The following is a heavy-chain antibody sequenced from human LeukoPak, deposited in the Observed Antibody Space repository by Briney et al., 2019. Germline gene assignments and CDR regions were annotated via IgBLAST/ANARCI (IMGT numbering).Heavy chain of an antibody. J-gene: IGHJ4*02. CDR1: GFTFSSYG. Sequence: PGGSLRLSCAASGFTFSSYGMHWVRQAPGKGLEWAAFIRYDGSNKYYADSVKGRFTISRGNSKNTLYLQMNSLRAEDTAVYYCARAFGQQLLDWGQGTLVTVSS. CDR2: IRYDGSNK. D-gene: IGHD6-13*01. V-gene: IGHV3-30*02. CDR3: ARAFGQQLLD.